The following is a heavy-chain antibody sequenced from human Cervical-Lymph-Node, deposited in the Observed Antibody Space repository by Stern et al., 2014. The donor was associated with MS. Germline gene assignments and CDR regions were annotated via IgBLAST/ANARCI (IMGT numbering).Heavy chain of an antibody. CDR2: INPGGGST. V-gene: IGHV1-46*01. D-gene: IGHD6-19*01. CDR1: GYTFTSNK. Sequence: QVQLVQSGAEVKKPGASVKVSCKAFGYTFTSNKMHWVRQAPGQGLEWMGIINPGGGSTRYAQKIQGRGTMTRDTSTSTVYMELTSLRSEDTAVYACARDNGGWSVDSWAQGTLVIVSS. CDR3: ARDNGGWSVDS. J-gene: IGHJ4*02.